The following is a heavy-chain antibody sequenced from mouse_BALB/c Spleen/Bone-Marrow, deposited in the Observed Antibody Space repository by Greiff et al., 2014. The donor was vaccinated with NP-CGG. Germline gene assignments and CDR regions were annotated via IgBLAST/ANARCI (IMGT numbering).Heavy chain of an antibody. CDR2: ISSGGSYT. J-gene: IGHJ4*01. V-gene: IGHV5-6-4*01. D-gene: IGHD2-2*01. CDR1: GFTFSSYA. CDR3: TKIYYGYDCGYYYAMDY. Sequence: EVMLVESGGGLVKPGGSLKLSCAASGFTFSSYAMSWVRQTPEKRLEWVATISSGGSYTYYPDSVKGRFTISRDNAKNTLYLQMSSLKSEDTAMYYCTKIYYGYDCGYYYAMDYWGQGTSVTVSS.